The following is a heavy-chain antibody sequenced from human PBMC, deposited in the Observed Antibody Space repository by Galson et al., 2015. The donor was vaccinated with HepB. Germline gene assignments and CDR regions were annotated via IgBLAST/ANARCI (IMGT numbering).Heavy chain of an antibody. V-gene: IGHV1-46*01. CDR2: MNPSGGST. CDR3: ARDRNWFDP. CDR1: GYSFTTYY. Sequence: SVKVSCKASGYSFTTYYMHWVRQAPGHGLEWMGAMNPSGGSTDYAQKFQGRVTMSRDTSTSTVYMELSSLRSEDTAVYYCARDRNWFDPWGQGTLVTVSS. J-gene: IGHJ5*02.